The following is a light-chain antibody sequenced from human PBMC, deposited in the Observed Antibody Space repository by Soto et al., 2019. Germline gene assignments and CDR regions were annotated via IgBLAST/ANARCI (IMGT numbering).Light chain of an antibody. Sequence: VLTQPPSVSGAPGQRVTISCTGSSSNIGAGYDVHWYQQLPGTAPKLLIYGNNNRPSGVPDRFSGSKSGTSASLAITGLQAEDEADYYCQSYDSSLSGYVFGTGTKV. CDR3: QSYDSSLSGYV. CDR1: SSNIGAGYD. J-gene: IGLJ1*01. V-gene: IGLV1-40*01. CDR2: GNN.